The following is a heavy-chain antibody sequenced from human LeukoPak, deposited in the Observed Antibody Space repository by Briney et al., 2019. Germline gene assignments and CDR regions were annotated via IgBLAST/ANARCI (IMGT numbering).Heavy chain of an antibody. CDR1: GFTVSSNY. Sequence: PGGSLRLSCAASGFTVSSNYMSWVRQAPGKGLEWVSVIYSGGSTYYADSVKGRFTISRDNSKNTLYLQMNSLRAEDTALYYCAKGSRDGYNYDAFDIWGQGTMVTVSS. J-gene: IGHJ3*02. CDR2: IYSGGST. D-gene: IGHD5-24*01. CDR3: AKGSRDGYNYDAFDI. V-gene: IGHV3-66*01.